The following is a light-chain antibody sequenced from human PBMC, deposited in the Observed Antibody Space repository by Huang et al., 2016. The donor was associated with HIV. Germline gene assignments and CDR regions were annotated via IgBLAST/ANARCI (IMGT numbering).Light chain of an antibody. CDR3: QHYGTSPQT. CDR1: QSINNNY. Sequence: EIVLTRSPGTLSLSPGEGATLSCRASQSINNNYLAWFQQKPGQPPRLLIYVASSRATGVPDRFTGSGSGTDFNLTISRLETEDFAMYFCQHYGTSPQTFGQGTKLEIK. J-gene: IGKJ2*01. CDR2: VAS. V-gene: IGKV3-20*01.